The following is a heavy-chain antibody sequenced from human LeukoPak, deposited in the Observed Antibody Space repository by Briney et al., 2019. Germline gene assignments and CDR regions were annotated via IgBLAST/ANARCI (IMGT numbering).Heavy chain of an antibody. CDR2: ISYDGSNK. Sequence: GGSLRLSCAASGFTFSSYAMHWVRQAPGKGLEWVAVISYDGSNKYYADSVKGRFTISRDNAKNSLYLQMNSLRAEDTAVYYCARAAPGDVVVVAATSRLDYYYMDVWGKGTTVTVSS. J-gene: IGHJ6*03. CDR1: GFTFSSYA. CDR3: ARAAPGDVVVVAATSRLDYYYMDV. D-gene: IGHD2-15*01. V-gene: IGHV3-30*04.